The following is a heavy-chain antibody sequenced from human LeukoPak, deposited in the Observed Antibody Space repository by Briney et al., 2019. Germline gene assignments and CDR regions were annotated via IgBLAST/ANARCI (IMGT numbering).Heavy chain of an antibody. CDR3: ARLSLGSGGFYFDY. D-gene: IGHD3-10*01. V-gene: IGHV4-38-2*01. J-gene: IGHJ4*02. CDR1: GYSIRSGYY. CDR2: IYHSGST. Sequence: SETLSLTCAVSGYSIRSGYYWGWIRQPPGKGLEWIGSIYHSGSTYYNPSLKSRVTISVDTSKNQFSLKLSSVTAADTAVYYCARLSLGSGGFYFDYWGQGTLVTVSS.